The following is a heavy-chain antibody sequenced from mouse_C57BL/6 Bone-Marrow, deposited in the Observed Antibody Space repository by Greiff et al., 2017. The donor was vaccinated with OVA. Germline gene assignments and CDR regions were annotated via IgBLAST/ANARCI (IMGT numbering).Heavy chain of an antibody. Sequence: QVQLQQSGPELVKPGASVKISCKASGYAFSSSWMNWVKQRPGQGLEWIGRIYPGDGDTNYNGKFKGKATLTADKSSSTAYMQLSSLTSEDSAVYFCARRDGSSYDWGQGTLVTVSA. CDR3: ARRDGSSYD. J-gene: IGHJ3*01. CDR2: IYPGDGDT. D-gene: IGHD1-1*01. CDR1: GYAFSSSW. V-gene: IGHV1-82*01.